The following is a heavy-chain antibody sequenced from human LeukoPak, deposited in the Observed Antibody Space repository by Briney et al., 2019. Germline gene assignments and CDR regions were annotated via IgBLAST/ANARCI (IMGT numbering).Heavy chain of an antibody. V-gene: IGHV1-2*02. D-gene: IGHD2-2*01. J-gene: IGHJ5*02. Sequence: ASVKVSCKASGYTFTCYYMHWVRQAPGKGLEWMGWINPNSGGTNYAQKFHGRVTMTRDTSISTAYMELSRLSSDDTAVYYCARDSYQLLFVVVREVGWFDPWGQGTLVTVSS. CDR3: ARDSYQLLFVVVREVGWFDP. CDR1: GYTFTCYY. CDR2: INPNSGGT.